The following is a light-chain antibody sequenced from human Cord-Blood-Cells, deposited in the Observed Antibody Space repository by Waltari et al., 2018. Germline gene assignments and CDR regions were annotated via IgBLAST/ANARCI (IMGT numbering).Light chain of an antibody. J-gene: IGLJ3*02. CDR3: SSYTSSSTWV. CDR1: SSDAGGYNY. CDR2: DVS. Sequence: QSDLTQPPSVSGSPGQSITLSCTGTSSDAGGYNYVSWYQTHPGKAPKLMIYDVSNRPSGVSNRFSGSKSGNTASLTISGLQAEDEADYYCSSYTSSSTWVFGGGTKLTVL. V-gene: IGLV2-14*01.